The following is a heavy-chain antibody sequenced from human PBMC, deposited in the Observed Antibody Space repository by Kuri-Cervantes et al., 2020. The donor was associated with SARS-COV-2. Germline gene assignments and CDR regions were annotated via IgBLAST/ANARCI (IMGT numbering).Heavy chain of an antibody. V-gene: IGHV4-39*01. CDR2: IYYSGST. CDR3: ARHLYDSSCYWFDAFDI. Sequence: SETLSLTCTVSGGSISSSSYYWGWIRQPPGKGLEWIGSIYYSGSTYYNPSLKSRVTISVDTSKNQFSLKLSSVTAADTAVYYCARHLYDSSCYWFDAFDIWGQGTMVTVSS. CDR1: GGSISSSSYY. D-gene: IGHD3-22*01. J-gene: IGHJ3*02.